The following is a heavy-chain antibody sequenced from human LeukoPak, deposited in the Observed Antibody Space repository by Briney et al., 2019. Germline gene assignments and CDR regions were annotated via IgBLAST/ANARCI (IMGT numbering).Heavy chain of an antibody. CDR3: AKGGSSSWYGFDY. CDR2: IRYDGSNK. V-gene: IGHV3-30*02. CDR1: GFTFSSYG. D-gene: IGHD6-13*01. Sequence: GGSLRLSCAASGFTFSSYGMHWVRQAPGKGLEWVAFIRYDGSNKHCADSVKGRFTISRDNSKNTLYLQMNSLRAEDTAVYYCAKGGSSSWYGFDYWGQGTLVTVAS. J-gene: IGHJ4*02.